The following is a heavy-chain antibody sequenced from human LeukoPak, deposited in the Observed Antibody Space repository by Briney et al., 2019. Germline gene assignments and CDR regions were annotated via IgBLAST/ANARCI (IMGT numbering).Heavy chain of an antibody. CDR1: GFTFSSYG. Sequence: GGSLRLSCAASGFTFSSYGMHWVRQAPGKGLEWVAVISYDGSNKYYADSVKGRFTISRDNSKNMLYLHMNSLRAEDTAVYFCARDRGDYNHNFDYWGQGTLVTVSS. D-gene: IGHD4-17*01. V-gene: IGHV3-30*03. CDR2: ISYDGSNK. J-gene: IGHJ4*02. CDR3: ARDRGDYNHNFDY.